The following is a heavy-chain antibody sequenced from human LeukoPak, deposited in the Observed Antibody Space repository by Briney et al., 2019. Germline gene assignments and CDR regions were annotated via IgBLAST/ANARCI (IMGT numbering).Heavy chain of an antibody. J-gene: IGHJ6*02. Sequence: GGSLRLSCAASGFTFSSYWMSWVRQAPGKGLEWVANIKQDGSERYYVDSVKGRFTISRDNGKNSLYLQMNSLRAEDTAVYYCARTYYYDSRALFNGMDVWGQGTTVTVSS. D-gene: IGHD3-22*01. CDR2: IKQDGSER. CDR3: ARTYYYDSRALFNGMDV. CDR1: GFTFSSYW. V-gene: IGHV3-7*01.